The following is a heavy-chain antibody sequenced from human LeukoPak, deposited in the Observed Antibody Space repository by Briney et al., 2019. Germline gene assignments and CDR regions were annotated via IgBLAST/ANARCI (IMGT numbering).Heavy chain of an antibody. CDR2: IIPIFGTA. CDR3: ARAPVGATGVGYFDY. Sequence: SVKVSCKASGGTFSSYAISWVRQAPGQGLEWMGGIIPIFGTANFAQKFQGRVTITTDESTSTAYMELSSLRSEDTAVYYCARAPVGATGVGYFDYWGQGTLVTVSS. D-gene: IGHD1-26*01. J-gene: IGHJ4*02. CDR1: GGTFSSYA. V-gene: IGHV1-69*05.